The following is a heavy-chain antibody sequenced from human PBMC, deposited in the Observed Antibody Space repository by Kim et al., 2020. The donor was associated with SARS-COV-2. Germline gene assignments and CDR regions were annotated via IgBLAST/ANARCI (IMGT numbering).Heavy chain of an antibody. J-gene: IGHJ4*02. D-gene: IGHD6-13*01. CDR3: ARQGIAAAGTIWDY. CDR2: IYYSGST. Sequence: SETLSLTCTVSGGSISSSSYYWGWIRQPPGKGLEWIGSIYYSGSTYYNPSLKSRVTISVDTSKNQFSLKLSSVTAADTAVYDCARQGIAAAGTIWDYWGQGTLVTVSS. CDR1: GGSISSSSYY. V-gene: IGHV4-39*01.